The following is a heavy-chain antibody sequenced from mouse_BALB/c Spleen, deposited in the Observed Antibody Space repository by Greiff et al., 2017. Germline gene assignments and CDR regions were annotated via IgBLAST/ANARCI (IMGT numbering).Heavy chain of an antibody. V-gene: IGHV7-3*02. CDR3: ARAYGSYFDY. CDR1: GFSFTDYY. J-gene: IGHJ2*01. CDR2: IRNKANGYTT. D-gene: IGHD1-1*01. Sequence: EVKLMESGGGLVQPGGSLRLSCATSGFSFTDYYMSWVRQPPGKALEWLGFIRNKANGYTTEYSASVKGRFTISRDNSQSILYLQMNTLRAEDSATYYCARAYGSYFDYWGQGTTLTVSS.